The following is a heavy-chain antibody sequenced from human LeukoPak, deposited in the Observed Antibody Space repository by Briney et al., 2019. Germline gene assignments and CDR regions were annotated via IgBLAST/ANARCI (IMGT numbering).Heavy chain of an antibody. CDR2: INHSGST. CDR1: GGSFSGYY. V-gene: IGHV4-34*01. D-gene: IGHD1-7*01. CDR3: ARAGLELPMDV. Sequence: SETLSLTCAVYGGSFSGYYWSWIRQPPGKGLEWIGEINHSGSTNYNPSLKSRVTISVDKSKNQFSLKLSSVTAADTAVYYCARAGLELPMDVWGKGTTVTVSS. J-gene: IGHJ6*03.